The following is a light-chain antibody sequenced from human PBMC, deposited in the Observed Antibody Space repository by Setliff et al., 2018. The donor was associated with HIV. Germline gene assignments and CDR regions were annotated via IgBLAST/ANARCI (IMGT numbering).Light chain of an antibody. J-gene: IGLJ3*02. Sequence: FMLTQPHSVSESPGKTVTISCTRSSGSIASFYVQWYQQRPGSAPTIVIYEDNQRPSGVPDRSSGSIDSSFNSASLTISGLKTEDEADYYCQSYDTANFWVFGGGTKVTVL. V-gene: IGLV6-57*03. CDR3: QSYDTANFWV. CDR2: EDN. CDR1: SGSIASFY.